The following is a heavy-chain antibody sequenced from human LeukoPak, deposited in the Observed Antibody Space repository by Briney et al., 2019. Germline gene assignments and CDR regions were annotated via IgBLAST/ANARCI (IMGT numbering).Heavy chain of an antibody. Sequence: SETLSLTCTVSGGSISSSSYYWGWIRQPPGKGLEWIGSIYYSGSTYYNPSLKSRVTISVDTSKNQFSLKLSSVTAADTAVYYCARTYYYDSSGYYPFFDYWGQGTLVTVSS. CDR2: IYYSGST. D-gene: IGHD3-22*01. CDR3: ARTYYYDSSGYYPFFDY. J-gene: IGHJ4*02. V-gene: IGHV4-39*07. CDR1: GGSISSSSYY.